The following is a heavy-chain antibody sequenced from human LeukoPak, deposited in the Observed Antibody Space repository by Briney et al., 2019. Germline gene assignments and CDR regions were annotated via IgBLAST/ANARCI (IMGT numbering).Heavy chain of an antibody. V-gene: IGHV3-53*01. J-gene: IGHJ3*02. Sequence: PGGSLRLSCAASGFTVSSNYMSWVRQAPGKGLEWVSVIYSGGSTCYADSVKGRFTISRDNSKNTLYLQMNSLRAEDTAVYYCATQQQLGAFDIWGQGTMVTVSS. CDR3: ATQQQLGAFDI. CDR2: IYSGGST. CDR1: GFTVSSNY. D-gene: IGHD6-13*01.